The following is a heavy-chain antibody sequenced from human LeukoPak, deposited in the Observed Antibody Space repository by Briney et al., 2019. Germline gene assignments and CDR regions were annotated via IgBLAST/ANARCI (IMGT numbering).Heavy chain of an antibody. V-gene: IGHV4-61*08. CDR1: GGSIMVAAYS. D-gene: IGHD1-26*01. Sequence: SETLSLTCTVSGGSIMVAAYSWSWIRQPPGEGLEWIGFISYTGSTNYNPSLKSRVTVSVDTSKNQFSLKVTSVTAADTAVYYCARTIKSGNYYWFDPWGQGTLVTVSS. CDR3: ARTIKSGNYYWFDP. CDR2: ISYTGST. J-gene: IGHJ5*02.